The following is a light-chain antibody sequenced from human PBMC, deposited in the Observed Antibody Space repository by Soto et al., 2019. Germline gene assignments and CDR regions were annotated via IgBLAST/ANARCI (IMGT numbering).Light chain of an antibody. V-gene: IGLV2-8*01. CDR3: SSYGGTNSLKV. Sequence: QSALTQPPSASGSPGQSVTISCTGTSIDVGGYNYVSWYQQHPGKAPKVMMYEVSKRPSGVPDRFSGSKSGNTASLTVSGLQAEDEADYYCSSYGGTNSLKVFGGGTKITVL. J-gene: IGLJ2*01. CDR2: EVS. CDR1: SIDVGGYNY.